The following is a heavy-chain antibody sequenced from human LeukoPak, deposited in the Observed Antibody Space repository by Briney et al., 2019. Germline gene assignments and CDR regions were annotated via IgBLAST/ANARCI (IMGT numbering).Heavy chain of an antibody. J-gene: IGHJ4*02. CDR2: INPSGGST. CDR3: ARHCSGGSCYSDFLDY. V-gene: IGHV1-46*01. D-gene: IGHD2-15*01. CDR1: GYIFTSYY. Sequence: ASVKVSCKASGYIFTSYYMHWVRQAPGQGLEWMGIINPSGGSTSYAQKFQGRVTMTRDTSTSTVYMELRSLRSEDTAVYYCARHCSGGSCYSDFLDYWGQGTLVTVSS.